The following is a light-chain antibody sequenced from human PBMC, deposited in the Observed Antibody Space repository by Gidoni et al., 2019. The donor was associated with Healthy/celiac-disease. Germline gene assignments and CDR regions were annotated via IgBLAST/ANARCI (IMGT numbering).Light chain of an antibody. V-gene: IGLV2-14*01. J-gene: IGLJ1*01. Sequence: QSALTQPASVSGSPGQSITISCTGPSSDVGCYNYVSWYQQHPGKAPKLMIYDVSNRPSGVSNRFSGSKSGNTASLTISGLQAEDEADYYCSSYTSSSTPYVFGTGTKVTVL. CDR3: SSYTSSSTPYV. CDR2: DVS. CDR1: SSDVGCYNY.